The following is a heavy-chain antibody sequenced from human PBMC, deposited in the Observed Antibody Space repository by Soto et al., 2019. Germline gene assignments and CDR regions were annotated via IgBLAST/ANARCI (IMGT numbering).Heavy chain of an antibody. J-gene: IGHJ4*02. CDR3: AKDRAIVLMVYAPPYYLDY. D-gene: IGHD2-8*01. V-gene: IGHV3-23*01. Sequence: GGSLRLSCAASGFTFSSYAMSWVRQAPGKGLEWVSAISGSGGSTYYADSVKGRFTISRDNSKNTLYLQMNSLRAEDTAVYYCAKDRAIVLMVYAPPYYLDYWGQGTMVTVSS. CDR2: ISGSGGST. CDR1: GFTFSSYA.